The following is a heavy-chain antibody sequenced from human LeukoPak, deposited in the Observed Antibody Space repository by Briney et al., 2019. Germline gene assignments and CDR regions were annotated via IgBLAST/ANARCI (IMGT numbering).Heavy chain of an antibody. V-gene: IGHV3-48*03. Sequence: PGGSLRLSCAASGFTFSNFEMNWVRQPPGKGLGWISYVSSSGSTIHYADSVKGRFTISRDNAKNSLYLQMNSLRAEDTAVYYCARESGATYCGGGCYFGFDYWGQGTVVTVSS. CDR3: ARESGATYCGGGCYFGFDY. CDR1: GFTFSNFE. J-gene: IGHJ4*02. D-gene: IGHD2-21*02. CDR2: VSSSGSTI.